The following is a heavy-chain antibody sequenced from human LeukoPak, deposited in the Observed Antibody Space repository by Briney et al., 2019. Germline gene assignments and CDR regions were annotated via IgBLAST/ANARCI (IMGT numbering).Heavy chain of an antibody. CDR1: GGSISSSSYY. D-gene: IGHD2-2*01. V-gene: IGHV4-39*01. Sequence: PSETLSLTCTVSGGSISSSSYYWGWIRQPPGKGLEWIGSIYYSGSTYYNPSLKSRVTISVDTSKNQFSLKLSSVTAADTAVYYCARHLLHLTIVVVPAVWFDPWGRGTLVTVSS. CDR3: ARHLLHLTIVVVPAVWFDP. J-gene: IGHJ5*02. CDR2: IYYSGST.